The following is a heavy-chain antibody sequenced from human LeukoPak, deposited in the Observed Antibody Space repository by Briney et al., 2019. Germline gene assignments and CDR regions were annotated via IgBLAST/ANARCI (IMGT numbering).Heavy chain of an antibody. Sequence: SVKVSCKASGGTFISYAISWVRQAPGQGREGMGGIIPIFGTANYAQKFQGRVTITADESTSTAYMELSSLRSEDTAVYYCASFLGEGCSSTSCYIASWFDPWGQGTLVTVSS. D-gene: IGHD2-2*02. CDR3: ASFLGEGCSSTSCYIASWFDP. CDR2: IIPIFGTA. J-gene: IGHJ5*02. CDR1: GGTFISYA. V-gene: IGHV1-69*13.